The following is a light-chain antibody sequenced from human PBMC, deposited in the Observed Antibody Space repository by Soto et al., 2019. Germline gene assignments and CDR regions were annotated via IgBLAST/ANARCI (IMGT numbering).Light chain of an antibody. Sequence: DIQITQSPSTLAASVGDIVTITCRASQSISSWLAWYQQKQGKAPKILIYEASSSEIGVPTRFSGSGFGTEFTLTISSLQPDDFATYYCQHYTESSTFGQGTRFEIK. J-gene: IGKJ1*01. CDR1: QSISSW. CDR2: EAS. V-gene: IGKV1-5*03. CDR3: QHYTESST.